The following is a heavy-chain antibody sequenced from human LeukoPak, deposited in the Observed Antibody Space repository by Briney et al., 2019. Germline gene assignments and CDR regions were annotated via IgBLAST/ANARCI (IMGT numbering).Heavy chain of an antibody. V-gene: IGHV4-39*01. CDR2: IYYSGST. CDR3: ARHPGYSSGWYYFDY. J-gene: IGHJ4*02. D-gene: IGHD6-19*01. Sequence: SETLSLTCTVSGGSISSSSYYWGWIRQPPGKGLEWLGSIYYSGSTYYNPSLKSRVTISVDTSKNQLSLKLSSVTAADTAVYYCARHPGYSSGWYYFDYWGQGTLVTVSS. CDR1: GGSISSSSYY.